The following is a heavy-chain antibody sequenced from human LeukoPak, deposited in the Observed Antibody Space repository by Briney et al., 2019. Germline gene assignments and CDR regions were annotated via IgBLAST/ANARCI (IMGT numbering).Heavy chain of an antibody. CDR1: GGSISSHY. D-gene: IGHD3-3*01. J-gene: IGHJ6*03. CDR2: IYYSGST. V-gene: IGHV4-59*11. CDR3: ARDVELLLQGYYYYYMDA. Sequence: SETLSLTCTVSGGSISSHYWSWIRQPPGKGLEWIGYIYYSGSTNYNPSLKSRVTISVDTSKNQFSLKLSSVTAADTAVYYCARDVELLLQGYYYYYMDAWGKGTTVTVSS.